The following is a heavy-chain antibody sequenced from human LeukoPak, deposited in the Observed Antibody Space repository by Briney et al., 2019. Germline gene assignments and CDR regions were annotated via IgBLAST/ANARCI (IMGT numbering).Heavy chain of an antibody. J-gene: IGHJ3*02. CDR1: GFTFSSYW. CDR3: ARGLHAAFDI. Sequence: GGPLRLSCAASGFTFSSYWMNWVRQAPGKGLEWVANMQQDGSEKYYVDSVKGRFTISRDNAKNSLYLQMNSLRAEDTAVYYCARGLHAAFDIWGQGTMVTVSS. CDR2: MQQDGSEK. V-gene: IGHV3-7*04.